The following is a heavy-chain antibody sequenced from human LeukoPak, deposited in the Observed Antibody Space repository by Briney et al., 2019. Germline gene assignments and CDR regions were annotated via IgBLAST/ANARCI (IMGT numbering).Heavy chain of an antibody. V-gene: IGHV3-21*01. CDR1: GFTFSSYG. CDR3: ARAPEYDILTGYYRGGFDY. D-gene: IGHD3-9*01. J-gene: IGHJ4*02. Sequence: GGSLRLSCAASGFTFSSYGMSWVRQAPGKGLEWVSSISSSSSYIYYADSVKGRFTISRDNAKNSLYLQMNSLRAEDTAVYYCARAPEYDILTGYYRGGFDYWGQGTLVTVSS. CDR2: ISSSSSYI.